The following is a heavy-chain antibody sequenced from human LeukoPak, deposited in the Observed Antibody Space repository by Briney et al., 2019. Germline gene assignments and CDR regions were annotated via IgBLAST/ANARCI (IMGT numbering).Heavy chain of an antibody. CDR3: AREARSSSWYPQESN. D-gene: IGHD6-13*01. J-gene: IGHJ4*02. CDR1: GGSISSGDYY. CDR2: IYYSGST. Sequence: SGTLSLTCTVSGGSISSGDYYWSWIRQPPGKGLEWIGYIYYSGSTYYNPSLKSRVTISVDTSKNQFSLKLSSVTAADTAVYYCAREARSSSWYPQESNWGQGTLVTVSS. V-gene: IGHV4-30-4*01.